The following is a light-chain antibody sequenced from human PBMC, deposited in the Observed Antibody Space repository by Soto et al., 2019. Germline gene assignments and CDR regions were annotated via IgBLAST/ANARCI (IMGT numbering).Light chain of an antibody. Sequence: QSALTQPPSASGTPGQRVTISCSGSSSNIGSNTVNWYQQLPGTAPKLLIYNNNQRPSGVPDRFSGSKSGTSASLAISGLQSEDEADYYCAAWDDSLNAYYVFGTGTKVTVL. V-gene: IGLV1-44*01. CDR1: SSNIGSNT. CDR3: AAWDDSLNAYYV. CDR2: NNN. J-gene: IGLJ1*01.